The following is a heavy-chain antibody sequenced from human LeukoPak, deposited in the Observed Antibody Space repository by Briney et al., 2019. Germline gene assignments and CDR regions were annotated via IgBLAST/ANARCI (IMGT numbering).Heavy chain of an antibody. CDR3: AKDVRDIAVVSAARKLFKNWFDP. J-gene: IGHJ5*02. CDR2: ISNYNGKI. V-gene: IGHV1-18*04. D-gene: IGHD2-21*01. CDR1: GDIFTSYG. Sequence: ASVKVSCKASGDIFTSYGFSWLRQAPGQGLEWMGWISNYNGKIKYREEFQGRVTMTTDTSTSTAYMELRGLRSDDTAVYYCAKDVRDIAVVSAARKLFKNWFDPWGQGTLVTVSS.